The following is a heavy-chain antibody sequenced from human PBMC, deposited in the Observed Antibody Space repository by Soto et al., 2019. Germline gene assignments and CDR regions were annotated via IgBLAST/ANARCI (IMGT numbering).Heavy chain of an antibody. CDR1: RGPFRGYY. CDR3: ARGSRSSGYYSYAFDI. V-gene: IGHV4-34*01. D-gene: IGHD3-22*01. J-gene: IGHJ3*02. Sequence: SETLSCTSAVYRGPFRGYYWSWIREPPGKGLEWIGEINHSGSTNYNPSIKSRVTISVDTSKNQFSLKLSSVNAADTAVYYCARGSRSSGYYSYAFDIWCQGTMVT. CDR2: INHSGST.